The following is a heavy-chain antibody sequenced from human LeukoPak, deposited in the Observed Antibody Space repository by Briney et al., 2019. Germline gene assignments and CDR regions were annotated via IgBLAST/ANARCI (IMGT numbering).Heavy chain of an antibody. CDR2: INPSGGST. CDR3: ARAEPFSGGWYYHY. V-gene: IGHV1-46*01. D-gene: IGHD6-19*01. Sequence: ASVKVSCKASGYSFTTYYMHWVRQATGQGLEWMGIINPSGGSTDYSQRFQGRVTMTRDTSTSTVHMELSSLRSDDTAVYYCARAEPFSGGWYYHYWGQGTLVTVSS. CDR1: GYSFTTYY. J-gene: IGHJ4*02.